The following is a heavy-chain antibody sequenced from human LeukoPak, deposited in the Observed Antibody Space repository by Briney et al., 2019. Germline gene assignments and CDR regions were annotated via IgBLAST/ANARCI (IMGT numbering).Heavy chain of an antibody. CDR1: GGSISSGDYY. J-gene: IGHJ4*02. D-gene: IGHD4-23*01. Sequence: PSETLSLTCTVSGGSISSGDYYWSWIRQPPGKGLEWIGYIYYSGSTYYNPSLKSRVTMSVDTSKNQFSLKLSSVTAADTAVYYCARSFFAVAPFDYWGQGTLVTVSS. V-gene: IGHV4-61*08. CDR2: IYYSGST. CDR3: ARSFFAVAPFDY.